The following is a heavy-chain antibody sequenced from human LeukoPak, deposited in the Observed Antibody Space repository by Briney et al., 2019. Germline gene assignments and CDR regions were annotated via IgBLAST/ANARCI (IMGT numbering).Heavy chain of an antibody. CDR3: AAPRYCSGGSCYPSFDY. Sequence: ASVKVSCKASGYTFTDYYMHWVRQAPGQGLEWMGWINPNSGGTKYAQKLQGRVTMTRDTSISTAYMELSSLRSDDTAVYYCAAPRYCSGGSCYPSFDYWGQGTLVTVSS. D-gene: IGHD2-15*01. CDR2: INPNSGGT. J-gene: IGHJ4*02. V-gene: IGHV1-2*02. CDR1: GYTFTDYY.